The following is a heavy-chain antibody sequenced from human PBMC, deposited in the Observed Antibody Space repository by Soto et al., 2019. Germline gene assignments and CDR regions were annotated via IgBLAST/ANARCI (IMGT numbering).Heavy chain of an antibody. D-gene: IGHD4-17*01. V-gene: IGHV1-18*01. CDR2: ISAYNGNT. J-gene: IGHJ2*01. Sequence: ASVKVSCKASVYTFTSYGISWVRQAPGQGLEWMGWISAYNGNTNYAQKLQGRVTMTTDTSTSTAYMELRSLRSDDTAVYYCARPQATVTDWYFDLWGRGTLVTVSS. CDR3: ARPQATVTDWYFDL. CDR1: VYTFTSYG.